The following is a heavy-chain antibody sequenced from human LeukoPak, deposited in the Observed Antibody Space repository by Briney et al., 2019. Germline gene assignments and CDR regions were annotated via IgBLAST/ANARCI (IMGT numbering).Heavy chain of an antibody. CDR2: MNPNSGNT. J-gene: IGHJ6*03. Sequence: GASVKVSCKASGGTFSSYAINWVRQATGQGLEWMGWMNPNSGNTGYAQKFQGRVTMTRNTSISTAYMELSSLRSEDTAVYYCARVSLWLRNNYYYYMDVWGKGTTVTISS. V-gene: IGHV1-8*02. CDR3: ARVSLWLRNNYYYYMDV. D-gene: IGHD5-18*01. CDR1: GGTFSSYA.